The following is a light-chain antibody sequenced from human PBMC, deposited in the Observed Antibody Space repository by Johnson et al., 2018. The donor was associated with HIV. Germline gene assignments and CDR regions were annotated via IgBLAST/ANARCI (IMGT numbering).Light chain of an antibody. Sequence: PGQKVTISCSGSSSNIGNNYVSWYQQLPGTAPKLLIYDNNKRPSGIPDRFSGSKSGTSATLGITGLQTGDEADYYCGTWDSSLSAVFGTGTKVTVL. J-gene: IGLJ1*01. V-gene: IGLV1-51*01. CDR2: DNN. CDR3: GTWDSSLSAV. CDR1: SSNIGNNY.